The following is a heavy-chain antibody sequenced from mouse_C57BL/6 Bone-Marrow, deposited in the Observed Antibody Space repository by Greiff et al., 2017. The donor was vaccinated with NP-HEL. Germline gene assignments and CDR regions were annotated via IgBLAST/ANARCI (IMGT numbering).Heavy chain of an antibody. V-gene: IGHV5-4*03. J-gene: IGHJ2*01. CDR1: GFTFSSYA. Sequence: EVKLMESGGGLVKPGGSLKLSCAASGFTFSSYAMSWVRQTPEKRLEWVATISDGGSYTYYPDNVKGRFTISRDNAKHNLYLQMSHLKSEDTAMYYCARALYYGNFDYWGQGTTLTVSS. CDR3: ARALYYGNFDY. CDR2: ISDGGSYT. D-gene: IGHD2-1*01.